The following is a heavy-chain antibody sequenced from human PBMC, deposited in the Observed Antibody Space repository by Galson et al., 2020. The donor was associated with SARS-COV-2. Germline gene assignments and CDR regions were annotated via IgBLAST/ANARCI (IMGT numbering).Heavy chain of an antibody. CDR2: LYHSGST. J-gene: IGHJ4*02. CDR1: GYSITNGYY. CDR3: ARDTFGYNFWGGYVN. Sequence: SETLSLTCTVSGYSITNGYYWGWIRQPPGKGLEWIGSLYHSGSTNYNPSLQSRVTMSVDTSRNQFFLELDSVTAADTAVYYCARDTFGYNFWGGYVNWGQGTLVTVSS. V-gene: IGHV4-38-2*02. D-gene: IGHD3-3*01.